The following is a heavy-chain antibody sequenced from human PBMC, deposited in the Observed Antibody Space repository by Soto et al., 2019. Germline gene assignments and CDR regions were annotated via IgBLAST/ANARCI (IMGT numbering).Heavy chain of an antibody. Sequence: QVQLVESGGGVVQPGRSLRLSCAASGFTFSSYAMHWVRQAPGKGLEWVAGISYDGSNKYYADSVKGRFTISRDNSKNTLYLQMNSLRAEDTAVYYCARGRYNWNPFDYWGQGTLVTVSS. V-gene: IGHV3-30-3*01. CDR3: ARGRYNWNPFDY. CDR2: ISYDGSNK. D-gene: IGHD1-20*01. J-gene: IGHJ4*02. CDR1: GFTFSSYA.